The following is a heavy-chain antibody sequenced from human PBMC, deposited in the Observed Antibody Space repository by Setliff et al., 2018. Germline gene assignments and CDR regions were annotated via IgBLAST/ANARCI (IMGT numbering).Heavy chain of an antibody. CDR3: VRERRGGHFDY. V-gene: IGHV1-46*01. Sequence: ASVKVSCKASGGTFSSYGVSWVRQAPGQGLEWMGLINPSGGTTTYAQKFLGRLTMTSDTSAGTVSMDMSSLRSEDTAVYYCVRERRGGHFDYWGQGTLVTVSS. CDR2: INPSGGTT. J-gene: IGHJ4*02. CDR1: GGTFSSYG.